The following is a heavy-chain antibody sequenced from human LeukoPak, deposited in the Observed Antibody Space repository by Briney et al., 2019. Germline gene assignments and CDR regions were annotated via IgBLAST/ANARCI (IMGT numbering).Heavy chain of an antibody. J-gene: IGHJ5*02. Sequence: PSETLSLTCTVSGGSISSYCWSWIRQPPGKGLEWIGYIYYSGSTNCNPSLKSRVTISVDTSKNQFSLKLSSVTAADTAVYYCARVVVAATRNWFDPWGQGTLVTVSS. CDR1: GGSISSYC. V-gene: IGHV4-59*08. CDR3: ARVVVAATRNWFDP. CDR2: IYYSGST. D-gene: IGHD2-15*01.